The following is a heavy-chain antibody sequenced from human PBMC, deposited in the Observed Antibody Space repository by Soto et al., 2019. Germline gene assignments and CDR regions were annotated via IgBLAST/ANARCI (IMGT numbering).Heavy chain of an antibody. J-gene: IGHJ4*02. CDR1: GFTFSSYW. CDR2: IKQDGSEK. V-gene: IGHV3-7*01. CDR3: ARLYIGVVPASGPFDY. D-gene: IGHD2-2*01. Sequence: GGSLSLSCAVSGFTFSSYWMSWVRQAPGKGLEWVANIKQDGSEKYYVDSVKGRFTISRDNAKNSLYLQMNSLRAEDTVVYYCARLYIGVVPASGPFDYWGQGTLVTVSS.